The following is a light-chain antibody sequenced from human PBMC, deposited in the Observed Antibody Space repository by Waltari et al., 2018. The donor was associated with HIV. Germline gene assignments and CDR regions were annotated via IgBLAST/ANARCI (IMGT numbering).Light chain of an antibody. J-gene: IGLJ1*01. CDR2: EVT. CDR3: SSYTSSSTQV. Sequence: QSALTQPASVSGSPGQSITISCTGTSSDVGGYNCVFWYQQHPGKAPKLMIYEVTNRPSGVSNRFSGSKSGNTASLTISGLQAEDEADYYCSSYTSSSTQVFGTGTKVTVL. CDR1: SSDVGGYNC. V-gene: IGLV2-14*01.